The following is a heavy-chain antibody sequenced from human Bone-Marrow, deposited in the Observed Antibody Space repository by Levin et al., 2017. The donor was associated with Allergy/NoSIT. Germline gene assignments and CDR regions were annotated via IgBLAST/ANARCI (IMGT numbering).Heavy chain of an antibody. CDR1: GFTFSSYP. CDR3: ERWRDGYSPALGY. V-gene: IGHV3-23*01. CDR2: VTGGGGDT. J-gene: IGHJ4*02. Sequence: GGSLRLSCAASGFTFSSYPMSWVRQAPGKGLDWVSAVTGGGGDTYYADSVKGRFTISRDNSKNTLYLQMHSLSPDDTAVYYCERWRDGYSPALGYWGQGTVVTVSS. D-gene: IGHD5-24*01.